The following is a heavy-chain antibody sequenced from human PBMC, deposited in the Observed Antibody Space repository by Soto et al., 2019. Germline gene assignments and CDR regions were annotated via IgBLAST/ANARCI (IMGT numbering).Heavy chain of an antibody. CDR3: ARDVGFPMVRGVTYSFDV. CDR1: GGSISSGGFY. J-gene: IGHJ6*04. D-gene: IGHD3-10*01. V-gene: IGHV4-31*03. CDR2: IYYSGST. Sequence: QVQLQESGPGLVKPSLTLSLTCNVSGGSISSGGFYWSWIRQHPGKGLEWIGPIYYSGSTYYNPSLRSRVTIAVDTSKNQFSLKLSSVPAADTAVYYCARDVGFPMVRGVTYSFDVWGKGTTVTVSS.